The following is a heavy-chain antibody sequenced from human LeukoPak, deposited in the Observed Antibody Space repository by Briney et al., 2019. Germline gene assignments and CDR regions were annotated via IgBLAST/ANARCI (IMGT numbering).Heavy chain of an antibody. V-gene: IGHV4-34*01. CDR2: INHSGST. J-gene: IGHJ5*02. CDR3: ARLYCSGGSCYGWFDP. D-gene: IGHD2-15*01. Sequence: SETLSLTCAVYGGSFSGYYWSWIRQPPGKGLEWIGEINHSGSTNYNPSLKSRVTISVDTSKNQFSLKLSSVTAADTAVYYCARLYCSGGSCYGWFDPWGQGTLVTASS. CDR1: GGSFSGYY.